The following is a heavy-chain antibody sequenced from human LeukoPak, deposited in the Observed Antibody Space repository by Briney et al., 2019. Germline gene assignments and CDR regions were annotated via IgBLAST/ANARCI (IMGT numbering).Heavy chain of an antibody. CDR2: INHSGST. V-gene: IGHV4-34*01. D-gene: IGHD2-15*01. Sequence: PSETLSLTCAVYGGSFSGYYWSWIHQPPGKGLEWIGEINHSGSTNYNPSLKSRVTISVDTSKNQFSLKLSSVTAADTAVYYCARGLPPEYCSGGSCYTTDYWGQGTLVTVSS. J-gene: IGHJ4*02. CDR3: ARGLPPEYCSGGSCYTTDY. CDR1: GGSFSGYY.